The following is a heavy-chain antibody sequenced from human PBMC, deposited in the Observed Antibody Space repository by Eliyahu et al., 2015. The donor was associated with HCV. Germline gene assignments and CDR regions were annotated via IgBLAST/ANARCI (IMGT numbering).Heavy chain of an antibody. V-gene: IGHV4-39*07. J-gene: IGHJ3*02. CDR1: GGSISSSSYY. CDR2: IYYSGST. Sequence: QLQLQESGPGLVKPSETLSLTCTVSGGSISSSSYYWGWIRQPPGKGLEWIGSIYYSGSTYYNPSLKSRVTISVDTSKNQFSLKLSSVTAADTAVYYCARGRYYDFWSGQGPPAFDIWGQGTMVTVSS. CDR3: ARGRYYDFWSGQGPPAFDI. D-gene: IGHD3-3*01.